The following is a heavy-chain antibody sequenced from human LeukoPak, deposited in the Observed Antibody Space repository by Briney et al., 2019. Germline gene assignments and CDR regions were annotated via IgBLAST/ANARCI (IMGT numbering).Heavy chain of an antibody. CDR2: IKQDGSEK. V-gene: IGHV3-7*01. CDR3: ARVCEDIVVVVAATDDAFDI. Sequence: GGFLRLSCAASGFTFSSYWMSWVRQAPGKGLEWVANIKQDGSEKYYVDSVKGRFTISRDNAKNSLYLQMNSLRAEDSAVYYCARVCEDIVVVVAATDDAFDIWGQGTMVTVSS. D-gene: IGHD2-15*01. J-gene: IGHJ3*02. CDR1: GFTFSSYW.